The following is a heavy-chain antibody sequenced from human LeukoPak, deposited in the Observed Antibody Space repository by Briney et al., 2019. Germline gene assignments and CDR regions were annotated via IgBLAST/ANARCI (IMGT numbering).Heavy chain of an antibody. CDR2: IIPIFGTA. CDR3: ARGLGYFDY. Sequence: ASVKVSCKASGGTFSSYAISWVRQAPGQGLEWMGGIIPIFGTANYAQKFQGRVTMTEDTSTDTAYMELSSLRSEDTAVYYCARGLGYFDYWGQGTLVTVSS. CDR1: GGTFSSYA. J-gene: IGHJ4*02. V-gene: IGHV1-69*06.